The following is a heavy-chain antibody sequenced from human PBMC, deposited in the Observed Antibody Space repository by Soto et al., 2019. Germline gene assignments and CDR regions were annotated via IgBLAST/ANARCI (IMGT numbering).Heavy chain of an antibody. CDR3: AKDREVVTCYYFDY. CDR1: GFTFSSYG. J-gene: IGHJ4*02. V-gene: IGHV3-30*18. CDR2: ISYDGSNK. D-gene: IGHD2-15*01. Sequence: QVQLVESGGGVVQPGRSLRLSCAASGFTFSSYGMHWVRQAPGKGLEWVAVISYDGSNKYYADSVKGRFTISRDNSKNTLYLQMNSLRAEDTAVYYWAKDREVVTCYYFDYWGKGTLFTVSS.